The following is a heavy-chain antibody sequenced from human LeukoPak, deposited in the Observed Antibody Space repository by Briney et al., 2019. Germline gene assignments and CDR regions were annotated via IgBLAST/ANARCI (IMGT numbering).Heavy chain of an antibody. V-gene: IGHV5-10-1*01. CDR2: IDPGDSQT. CDR3: ARHSSVLNSFDP. D-gene: IGHD3-22*01. Sequence: KHGESLKISYKGSAYSFTNYWISWVRQMPGKGLEWMGRIDPGDSQTNYSPSFQGHVTISADKSISTAYLQWSSLKASDTAMYYCARHSSVLNSFDPWGQGTLVTVSS. CDR1: AYSFTNYW. J-gene: IGHJ5*02.